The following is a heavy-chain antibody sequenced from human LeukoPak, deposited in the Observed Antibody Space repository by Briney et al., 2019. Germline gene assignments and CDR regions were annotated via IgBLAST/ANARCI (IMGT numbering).Heavy chain of an antibody. CDR1: GGSISSYY. Sequence: PSETLSLTCTVSGGSISSYYWSWIRQPPGKGLEWIGYIYYSGSTNYNPSLKSRVTISVDTSKNQFSLKLSSVTAADTAVYYCARGKIVGETTLISPFDYWGQGTLVTVSS. CDR3: ARGKIVGETTLISPFDY. J-gene: IGHJ4*02. D-gene: IGHD1-26*01. CDR2: IYYSGST. V-gene: IGHV4-59*01.